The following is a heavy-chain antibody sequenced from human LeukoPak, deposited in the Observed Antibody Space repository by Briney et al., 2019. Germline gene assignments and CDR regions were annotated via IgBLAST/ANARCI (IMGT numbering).Heavy chain of an antibody. CDR2: ISGSGGST. V-gene: IGHV3-23*01. CDR1: GFTFNNYA. D-gene: IGHD5-18*01. J-gene: IGHJ3*02. CDR3: AKPIKTAMSAFDI. Sequence: GGSLRLSCAASGFTFNNYAMSWVRQAPGKGLEWVSAISGSGGSTYYADSVKGRFTISRDNSKNTLYLQMNSLRAEDTAVYYCAKPIKTAMSAFDIWGQGTMVTVSS.